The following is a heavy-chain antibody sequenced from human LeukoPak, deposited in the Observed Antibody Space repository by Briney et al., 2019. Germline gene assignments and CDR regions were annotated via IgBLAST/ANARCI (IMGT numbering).Heavy chain of an antibody. D-gene: IGHD6-19*01. CDR3: AQGYLSGWYPN. CDR1: GFSVGSSG. V-gene: IGHV3-23*01. CDR2: ISLDGETT. Sequence: PGGPLRLSCAVSGFSVGSSGMSWVRQAPGKGLEWISAISLDGETTYYADSVKGRFFISRDSSRNTLYLQLSSLRVEDTAVYYCAQGYLSGWYPNWGQGSLVSVSS. J-gene: IGHJ4*02.